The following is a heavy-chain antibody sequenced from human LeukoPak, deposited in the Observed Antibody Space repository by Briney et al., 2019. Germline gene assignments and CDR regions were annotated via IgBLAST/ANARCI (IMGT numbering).Heavy chain of an antibody. J-gene: IGHJ4*02. Sequence: SQTLSLTCAVSGGSISSGGYSWSWIRQPPGKGLEWIGYIYHSGSTYYNPSLKSRVTISVDRSKNQFSLELSSVTAADTAVYYCARGNDILTGYPTLDYWGQGTLVTVSS. CDR1: GGSISSGGYS. V-gene: IGHV4-30-2*01. CDR3: ARGNDILTGYPTLDY. D-gene: IGHD3-9*01. CDR2: IYHSGST.